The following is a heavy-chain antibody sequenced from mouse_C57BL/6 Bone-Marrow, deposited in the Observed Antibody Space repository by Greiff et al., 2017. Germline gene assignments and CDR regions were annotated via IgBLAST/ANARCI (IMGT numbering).Heavy chain of an antibody. CDR2: IWSGGST. V-gene: IGHV2-2*01. CDR1: GFSLTSYG. J-gene: IGHJ3*01. CDR3: ARNWGGFAY. Sequence: QVQLKESGPGLVQPSQSLSITCTVSGFSLTSYGVHWVRQSPGKGLEWLGVIWSGGSTAYNAAFISRLSISKDNSTSQVFFKMNSLQADDTAIYYCARNWGGFAYWGQGTLVTVSA.